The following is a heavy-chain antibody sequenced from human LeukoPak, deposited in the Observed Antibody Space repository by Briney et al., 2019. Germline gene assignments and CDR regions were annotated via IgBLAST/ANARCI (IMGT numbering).Heavy chain of an antibody. CDR2: AYYTGEI. D-gene: IGHD6-19*01. Sequence: SETLSLTCTLSGGSVASTVCYWGWIRQPPGEGLGWIGSAYYTGEIYSTPSLKSRLTISVDTSKNQFALTLTSVTAADAAVYSCGRHVSNGWDYHYGLDVWGQGTTVNVSS. V-gene: IGHV4-39*01. J-gene: IGHJ6*02. CDR1: GGSVASTVCY. CDR3: GRHVSNGWDYHYGLDV.